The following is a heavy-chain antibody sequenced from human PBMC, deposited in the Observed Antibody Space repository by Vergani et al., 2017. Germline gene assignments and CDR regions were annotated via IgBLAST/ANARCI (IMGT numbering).Heavy chain of an antibody. CDR3: ARARCIETCYMSNWLDS. J-gene: IGHJ5*01. CDR2: IKSDGSIT. V-gene: IGHV3-74*03. D-gene: IGHD3-9*01. CDR1: GFSFNSYW. Sequence: VQLAESGGGFFPPGGSLRLSCSASGFSFNSYWMHWVRQVPGKGLLWVSRIKSDGSITAYADSVKGRFTISRDNAQNTLYLQMNSLRVEDTGVYYCARARCIETCYMSNWLDSWGQGTLVTVSS.